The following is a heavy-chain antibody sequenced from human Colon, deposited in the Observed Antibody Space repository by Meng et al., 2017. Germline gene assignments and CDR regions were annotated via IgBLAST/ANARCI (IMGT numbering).Heavy chain of an antibody. V-gene: IGHV6-1*01. CDR3: ARDHGYSYGLPLDY. Sequence: QVQLQQSGPGLVKPSQTLSLTCVISGDSVSSNTAAWNWVRQSPSRGLEWLGRTYYRSKWYNEYAVSVKSRMTFNADTSKNQVSLQVNSVTPGDTAVYYCARDHGYSYGLPLDYWGQGILVTVSS. CDR2: TYYRSKWYN. J-gene: IGHJ4*02. D-gene: IGHD5-18*01. CDR1: GDSVSSNTAA.